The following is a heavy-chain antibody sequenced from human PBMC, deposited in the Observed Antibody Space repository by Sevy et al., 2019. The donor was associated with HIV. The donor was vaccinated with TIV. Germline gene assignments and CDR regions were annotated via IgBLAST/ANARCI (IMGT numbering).Heavy chain of an antibody. V-gene: IGHV3-23*01. CDR1: GFTFSKYS. D-gene: IGHD2-8*01. Sequence: GGSLRLSCAASGFTFSKYSISWVRQPPGEGLEWVSTLSFGCGEINYEDSVKGRFTISRDNSKSSVYLQMNNLRPEDTAVYYCAREGCTKPHDYWGQGTLVTVSS. CDR2: LSFGCGEI. CDR3: AREGCTKPHDY. J-gene: IGHJ4*02.